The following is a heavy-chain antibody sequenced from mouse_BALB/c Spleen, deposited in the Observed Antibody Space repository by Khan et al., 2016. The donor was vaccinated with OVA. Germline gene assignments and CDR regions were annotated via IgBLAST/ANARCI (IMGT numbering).Heavy chain of an antibody. D-gene: IGHD2-14*01. CDR1: GFTFSGYG. V-gene: IGHV5-6-3*01. CDR3: ASIYYRNDDGYWYFDV. Sequence: EVELVESGGGLVQPGGSLKLSCAASGFTFSGYGMTWVRQTPDKGLELVGTINSNGGTSYYPDSVKGRFTISRDNAKNNLRLQMSSLKSEETAMYSCASIYYRNDDGYWYFDVWGAGTTVTVSS. J-gene: IGHJ1*01. CDR2: INSNGGTS.